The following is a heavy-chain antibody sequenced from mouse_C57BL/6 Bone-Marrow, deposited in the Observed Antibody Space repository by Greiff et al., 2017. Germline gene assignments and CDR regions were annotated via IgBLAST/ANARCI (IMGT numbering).Heavy chain of an antibody. CDR2: IYPYNGVS. Sequence: EVQLQESGPELVKPGASVKISCKASGYSFTGYYMHWVKQSHGNILDWIGYIYPYNGVSSYNQKFKGKATLTVDKSSSTAYMELRSLTSEDSAVYYCERLDYYGSSYDAMDYWGQGTSVTVSS. D-gene: IGHD1-1*01. J-gene: IGHJ4*01. CDR1: GYSFTGYY. V-gene: IGHV1-31*01. CDR3: ERLDYYGSSYDAMDY.